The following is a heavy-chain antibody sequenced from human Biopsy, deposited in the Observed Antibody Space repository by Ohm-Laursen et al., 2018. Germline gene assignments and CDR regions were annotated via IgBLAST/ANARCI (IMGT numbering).Heavy chain of an antibody. J-gene: IGHJ4*02. Sequence: SLRLSCAASGFTFSSYAMTWVRQAPGKGLEWVSVINTSGGSTHYAVSVKGRFTISRDNSKNTPYLQMNSLRGEDTAVYYCAKCMTGGSNYYFHHCGQGTLVTVSS. V-gene: IGHV3-23*01. CDR3: AKCMTGGSNYYFHH. CDR1: GFTFSSYA. CDR2: INTSGGST. D-gene: IGHD2-8*01.